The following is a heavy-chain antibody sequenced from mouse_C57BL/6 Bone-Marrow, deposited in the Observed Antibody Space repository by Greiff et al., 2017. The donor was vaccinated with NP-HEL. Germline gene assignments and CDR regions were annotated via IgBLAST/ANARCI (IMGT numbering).Heavy chain of an antibody. CDR1: GFTFSDYG. Sequence: EVKLMESGGGLVKPGGSLKLSCAASGFTFSDYGMHWVRQAPEKGLEWVAYISSGSSTIYYADTVKGRFTISRDTAKNTLFLQMTSLRSEDTAMYYCARRYRRLYYYAMDYWGQGTSVTVSS. J-gene: IGHJ4*01. V-gene: IGHV5-17*01. CDR3: ARRYRRLYYYAMDY. D-gene: IGHD2-12*01. CDR2: ISSGSSTI.